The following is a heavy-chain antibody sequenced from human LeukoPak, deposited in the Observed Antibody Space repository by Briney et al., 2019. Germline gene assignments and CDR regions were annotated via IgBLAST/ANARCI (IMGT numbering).Heavy chain of an antibody. D-gene: IGHD6-13*01. CDR3: ARDPSPQLAFDY. J-gene: IGHJ4*02. Sequence: SETLSLTCTVSGGSISSYYWSWIRQPPGKGLEWIGYIYYSGSTNYNPSLKSRVTISVDTSKNQFSLKLSSVTAADTAVYYCARDPSPQLAFDYWGKGTLVTVSS. CDR1: GGSISSYY. V-gene: IGHV4-59*01. CDR2: IYYSGST.